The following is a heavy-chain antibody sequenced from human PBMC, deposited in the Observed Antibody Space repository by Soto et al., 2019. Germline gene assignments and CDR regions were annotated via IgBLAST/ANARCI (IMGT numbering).Heavy chain of an antibody. CDR3: AREDMTTVVWGAFDI. CDR1: GFTVSSNY. Sequence: EVQLVETGGGLIQPGGSLRLSCVASGFTVSSNYMSWVRQAPGKGLEWVSVIYSGGSTYYADSVKGRFTISRDNSKNTLYLQMNSLRAEDTAVYYCAREDMTTVVWGAFDIWGQGTMVTVSS. J-gene: IGHJ3*02. D-gene: IGHD4-17*01. CDR2: IYSGGST. V-gene: IGHV3-53*02.